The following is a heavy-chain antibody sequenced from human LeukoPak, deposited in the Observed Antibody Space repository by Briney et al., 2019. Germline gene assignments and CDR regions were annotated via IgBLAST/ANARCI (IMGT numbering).Heavy chain of an antibody. CDR3: AGSSVIGLDY. J-gene: IGHJ4*02. CDR1: DYSISSGYL. V-gene: IGHV4-38-2*02. D-gene: IGHD4-11*01. Sequence: SEALSLTCSVSDYSISSGYLWGWIRQPPGKGLEWIGEINHSGSTNYNPSLKSRVTISVDTSKNQFSLRLSSVTAADTAVYYCAGSSVIGLDYWGQGTLVTVSS. CDR2: INHSGST.